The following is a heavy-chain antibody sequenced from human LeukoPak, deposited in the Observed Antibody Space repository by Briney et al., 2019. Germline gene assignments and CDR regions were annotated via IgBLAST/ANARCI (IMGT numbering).Heavy chain of an antibody. Sequence: ASVKVSCKASGYTFTSYDINWVRQATGQGLEWMGWMNPNSGNTGYAQKFQGRVTMTRNTSISTAYMELSSLRAEDTAVYYCAKDWAGSDRRYYFDNWGQGTLVTVSS. J-gene: IGHJ4*02. CDR1: GYTFTSYD. D-gene: IGHD3-22*01. CDR2: MNPNSGNT. V-gene: IGHV1-8*01. CDR3: AKDWAGSDRRYYFDN.